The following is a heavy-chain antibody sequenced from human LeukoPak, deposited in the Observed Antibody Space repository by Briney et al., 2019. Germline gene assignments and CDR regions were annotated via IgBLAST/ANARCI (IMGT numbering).Heavy chain of an antibody. J-gene: IGHJ4*02. D-gene: IGHD2-2*02. Sequence: ASVKVSCKASGGTFSSYAISWVRQAPGQGLEWMGGIIPIFGTANYAQKFQGRVTITADESTSTAYMELSSLRSEDTAVYYCARDAYRYCSSTSCYNEGLFDYWGQGTLVTVSS. CDR1: GGTFSSYA. CDR3: ARDAYRYCSSTSCYNEGLFDY. V-gene: IGHV1-69*13. CDR2: IIPIFGTA.